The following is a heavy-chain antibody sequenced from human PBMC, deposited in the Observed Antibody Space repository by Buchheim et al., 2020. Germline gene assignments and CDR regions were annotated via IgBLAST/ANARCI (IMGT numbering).Heavy chain of an antibody. J-gene: IGHJ4*02. D-gene: IGHD6-19*01. V-gene: IGHV1-8*01. Sequence: QVQLVQSGAEVKKPGASVKVSCQSSGYTFTSFDINWVRQAPGQGLEWMGWTNSNTGDTGYAQNFQGRLTMTRNTSITTAYMELSSLRSEDTAIYYCARGAVKRSTYFFDYWGQGTL. CDR2: TNSNTGDT. CDR1: GYTFTSFD. CDR3: ARGAVKRSTYFFDY.